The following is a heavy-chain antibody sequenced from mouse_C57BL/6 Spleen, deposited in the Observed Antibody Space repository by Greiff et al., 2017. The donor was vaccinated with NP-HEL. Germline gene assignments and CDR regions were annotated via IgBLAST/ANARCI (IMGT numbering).Heavy chain of an antibody. CDR1: GYTFTSYG. J-gene: IGHJ1*03. D-gene: IGHD1-1*01. CDR3: ARSDYGSSNWYFDV. Sequence: EVKLQESGAELVRPGSSVKMSCKTSGYTFTSYGINWVKQRPGQGLEWIGYIYIGNGYTEYNEKFKGKATLTSDTSSSTAYMQLSSLTSEDSAIYFCARSDYGSSNWYFDVWGTGTTVTVSS. CDR2: IYIGNGYT. V-gene: IGHV1-58*01.